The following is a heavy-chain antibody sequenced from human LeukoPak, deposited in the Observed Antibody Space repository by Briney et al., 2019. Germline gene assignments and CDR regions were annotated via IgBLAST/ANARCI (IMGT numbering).Heavy chain of an antibody. CDR1: GGSFSGYY. CDR3: ARGRDVLLWFGELLQPANLDY. J-gene: IGHJ4*02. Sequence: SETLSLTCAVYGGSFSGYYWSWIRQPPGKGLEWVGEINHSGSTNYNPSLKSRVTISVDTSKNQFYLKLSSVTAADTAVYYCARGRDVLLWFGELLQPANLDYWGQGTLVTVSS. V-gene: IGHV4-34*01. D-gene: IGHD3-10*01. CDR2: INHSGST.